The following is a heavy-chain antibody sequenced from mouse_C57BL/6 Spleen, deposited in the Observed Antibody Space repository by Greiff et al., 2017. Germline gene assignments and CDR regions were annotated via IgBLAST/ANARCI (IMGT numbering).Heavy chain of an antibody. CDR2: IYPGDGDT. V-gene: IGHV1-82*01. Sequence: QVHVKQSGPELVKPGASVKISCKASGYAFSSSWMNWVKQRPGKGLEWIGRIYPGDGDTNYNGKFKGKATLTADKSSSTAYMQLSSLTSEDSAVYFCASPYYPDYWGQGTTLTVSS. CDR3: ASPYYPDY. J-gene: IGHJ2*01. CDR1: GYAFSSSW.